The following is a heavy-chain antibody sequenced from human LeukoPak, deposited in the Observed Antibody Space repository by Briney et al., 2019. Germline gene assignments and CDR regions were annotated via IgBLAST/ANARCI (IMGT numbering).Heavy chain of an antibody. D-gene: IGHD3-10*01. J-gene: IGHJ4*02. Sequence: SETLSLTCTVSGGSISSYYWSWIRQPPGKGLEWIGYIYYSGSTNYNPSLKSRVTISVDTSKNQFSLKLSSVTAADTAVYYCARQDYYGSGPFDYWGQGTLVTVSS. CDR3: ARQDYYGSGPFDY. CDR2: IYYSGST. V-gene: IGHV4-59*01. CDR1: GGSISSYY.